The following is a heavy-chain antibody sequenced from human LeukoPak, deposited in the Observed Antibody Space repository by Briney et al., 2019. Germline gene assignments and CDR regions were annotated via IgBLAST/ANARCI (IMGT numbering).Heavy chain of an antibody. CDR1: GFTFSSYW. Sequence: GGSLRLSCAASGFTFSSYWMSWVRQAPGKGLEWVANIKQDGSEKYYVDSVKGRFTISRDNAKNSLYLQMNSLRAENTAVYYCASHYGDYSFFDYWGQGTLVTVSS. CDR2: IKQDGSEK. J-gene: IGHJ4*02. CDR3: ASHYGDYSFFDY. V-gene: IGHV3-7*02. D-gene: IGHD4-17*01.